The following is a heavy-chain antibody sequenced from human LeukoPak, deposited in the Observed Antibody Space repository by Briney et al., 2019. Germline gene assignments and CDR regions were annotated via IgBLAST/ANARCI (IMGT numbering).Heavy chain of an antibody. CDR3: ASYYDSSGNWFDP. V-gene: IGHV4-34*01. CDR2: INHSGGT. CDR1: GGSFSGYY. J-gene: IGHJ5*02. Sequence: SETLSLTCAVYGGSFSGYYWSWIRQPPGKGLEWIGEINHSGGTNYNPSLKSRVTISVDTSKNQFSLKLSSVTAADTAVYYCASYYDSSGNWFDPWGQGTLVTVSS. D-gene: IGHD3-22*01.